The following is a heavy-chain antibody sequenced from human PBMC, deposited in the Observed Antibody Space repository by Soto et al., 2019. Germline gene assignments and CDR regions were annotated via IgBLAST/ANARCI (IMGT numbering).Heavy chain of an antibody. CDR3: ARLSGDHSAFFSYGMDA. D-gene: IGHD2-21*01. CDR1: GFTLDTYW. V-gene: IGHV3-74*01. J-gene: IGHJ6*02. Sequence: GGCLRLSCAASGFTLDTYWMDCVRQAQGKRPEWLSGIKSAGTISRSADSVKGRFTISRDNARNTLSLQMNSLRADDTAVYYCARLSGDHSAFFSYGMDAWGQGTTVT. CDR2: IKSAGTIS.